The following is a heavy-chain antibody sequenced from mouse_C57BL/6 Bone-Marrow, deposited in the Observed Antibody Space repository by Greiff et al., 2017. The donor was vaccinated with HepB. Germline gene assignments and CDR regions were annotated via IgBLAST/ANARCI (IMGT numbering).Heavy chain of an antibody. D-gene: IGHD2-1*01. V-gene: IGHV1-64*01. J-gene: IGHJ1*03. CDR2: IHPNSGST. Sequence: VQLQQPGAELVKPGASVKLSCKASGYTFTSYWMHWVKQRPGQGLEWIGMIHPNSGSTNYNEKFKSKATLTVDKSSSTAYMQLSSLTSEDSAVYYCSRCIYYVYWYFDVWGTGTTVTVSS. CDR1: GYTFTSYW. CDR3: SRCIYYVYWYFDV.